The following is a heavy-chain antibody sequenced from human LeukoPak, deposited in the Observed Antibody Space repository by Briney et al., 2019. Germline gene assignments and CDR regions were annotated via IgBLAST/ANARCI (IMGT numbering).Heavy chain of an antibody. Sequence: PSETLSLTCAVSGGSISSGDYSWSWIRQPPGKGLEWIGYIYHSGRTFYNPSLKSRVTISVDTSKNQISLEVTSVTAADTAVYYCARDGDYGHYDYWGRGTLVTVSS. V-gene: IGHV4-30-2*01. J-gene: IGHJ4*02. CDR2: IYHSGRT. CDR1: GGSISSGDYS. D-gene: IGHD4/OR15-4a*01. CDR3: ARDGDYGHYDY.